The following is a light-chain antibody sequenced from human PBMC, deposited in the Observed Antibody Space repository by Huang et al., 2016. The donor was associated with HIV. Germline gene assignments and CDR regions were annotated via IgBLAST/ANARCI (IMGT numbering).Light chain of an antibody. J-gene: IGKJ1*01. CDR1: QRVGSN. CDR2: GAS. V-gene: IGKV3-15*01. CDR3: QQYNNWPPWT. Sequence: EIVMTQSPATLSVSPGERATLSCRASQRVGSNLAWYQQKPGQAPRLLIYGASTRATGIPARFSGSGSGTEFTLTISSLQSEDFAVYYWQQYNNWPPWTFGQGTKVEIK.